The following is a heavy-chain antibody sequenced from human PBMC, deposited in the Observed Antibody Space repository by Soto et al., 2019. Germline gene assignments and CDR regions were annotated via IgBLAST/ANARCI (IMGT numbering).Heavy chain of an antibody. V-gene: IGHV1-69*12. J-gene: IGHJ5*02. D-gene: IGHD3-22*01. CDR3: ARDRGPSSGYYPYWFDP. CDR1: GGTFSSYA. CDR2: SIPMFGTA. Sequence: QVQLVQSGAEVKKPGSSVKVSCKASGGTFSSYAITWGRQAPGQGLEWMGESIPMFGTANYAQKFQGRVTITADESTSTAYMELSSLRSEDTAVYFCARDRGPSSGYYPYWFDPWGQGTLVTVSS.